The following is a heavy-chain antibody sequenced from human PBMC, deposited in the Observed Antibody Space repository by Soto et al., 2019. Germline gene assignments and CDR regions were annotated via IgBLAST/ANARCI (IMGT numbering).Heavy chain of an antibody. Sequence: QVQLVESGGGVVQPGRSLRLSCAASGFTFSSYAMHWVRQAPGKGLEWVAVISYDGSNKYYADSVKGRFTISRDNSKNTLYLQMNSLRAEDTAVYYCAREGNGWFDPWGQGILVTVSS. CDR1: GFTFSSYA. V-gene: IGHV3-30-3*01. J-gene: IGHJ5*02. CDR2: ISYDGSNK. CDR3: AREGNGWFDP. D-gene: IGHD2-8*01.